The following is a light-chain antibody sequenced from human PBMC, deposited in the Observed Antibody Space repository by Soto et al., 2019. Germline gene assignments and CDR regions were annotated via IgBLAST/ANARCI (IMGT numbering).Light chain of an antibody. CDR3: QSYDSSLSGVV. V-gene: IGLV1-40*01. J-gene: IGLJ2*01. CDR2: GNS. Sequence: QSVLTQPPSVSGAPGQRVTISCTGSSSNIGAGYDVHWYQQLPGTAPKLLIYGNSNRPSGVPDRFSGSKSGTSASLAITGLQADDEADDYGQSYDSSLSGVVFGGGTKLTVL. CDR1: SSNIGAGYD.